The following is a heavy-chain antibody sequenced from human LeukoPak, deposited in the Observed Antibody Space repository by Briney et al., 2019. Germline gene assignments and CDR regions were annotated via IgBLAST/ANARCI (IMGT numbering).Heavy chain of an antibody. V-gene: IGHV1-2*02. Sequence: GASVKVSCKASGYTFTGYYIHWVRQAPGQGLEWMGWINPDSGGTNYAQKFQGGVTMTRDTSISTAYMELSRLRSDDTAVYYCARARLVSWFDPWGQGTLVTVSS. D-gene: IGHD2/OR15-2a*01. CDR3: ARARLVSWFDP. CDR1: GYTFTGYY. CDR2: INPDSGGT. J-gene: IGHJ5*02.